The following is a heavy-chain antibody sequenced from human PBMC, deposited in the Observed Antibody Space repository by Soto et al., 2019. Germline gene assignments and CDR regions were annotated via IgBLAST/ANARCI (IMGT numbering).Heavy chain of an antibody. V-gene: IGHV4-4*02. Sequence: QVQLQESGPGLVKPSGTLSLTCAFSSGSISSSNWWSWVRQPPGKGLEWIGEIYHSGRTNYNPSPKSRVTIALDKYKNQFSLKLSSVTAADTAVYYCARLTRRVPGEGWFDPWGQGTLVTVSS. CDR2: IYHSGRT. CDR3: ARLTRRVPGEGWFDP. J-gene: IGHJ5*02. CDR1: SGSISSSNW. D-gene: IGHD3-10*01.